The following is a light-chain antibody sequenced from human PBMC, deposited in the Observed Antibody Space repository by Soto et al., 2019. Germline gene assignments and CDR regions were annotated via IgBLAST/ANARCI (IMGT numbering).Light chain of an antibody. Sequence: ILLTQSPSSLSASVGDRVTITCRASQGIDTSLAWYQQKPGKAPKLLIYAASNFQSGVPSRFSGSGSGTEFTLTISSLQPDDFATYYCQQYSPYFRTFGQGTKVDIK. CDR2: AAS. J-gene: IGKJ1*01. CDR1: QGIDTS. V-gene: IGKV1-9*01. CDR3: QQYSPYFRT.